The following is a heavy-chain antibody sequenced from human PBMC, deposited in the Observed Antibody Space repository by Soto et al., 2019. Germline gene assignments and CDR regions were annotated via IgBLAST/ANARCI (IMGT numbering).Heavy chain of an antibody. CDR3: ARDSAIFGVVSNWFDP. CDR2: ISAYNGNT. V-gene: IGHV1-18*01. CDR1: GYTFTSYG. J-gene: IGHJ5*02. Sequence: QVQLVQSGAEVKKPGASVKVSCKASGYTFTSYGISWVRQAPGQGLEWMGWISAYNGNTNYAQKLQGRVTMTTDTSTSTGYMELRSLRSDDTAVYYCARDSAIFGVVSNWFDPWGQGTLVTVSS. D-gene: IGHD3-3*01.